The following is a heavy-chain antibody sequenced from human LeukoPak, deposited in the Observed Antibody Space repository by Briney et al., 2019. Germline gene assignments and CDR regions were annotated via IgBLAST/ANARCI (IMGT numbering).Heavy chain of an antibody. Sequence: GGSLRLSCAASGFTVSSNYMSWVRQAPGKGLEWVSVIYSGGSTYYADSVKGRFTISRDNSKNTLYLQMNSLRAEDTAVYYCARGKWPQGYYFDYWGQGTLVTVSS. CDR1: GFTVSSNY. J-gene: IGHJ4*02. CDR2: IYSGGST. V-gene: IGHV3-53*05. D-gene: IGHD2-8*01. CDR3: ARGKWPQGYYFDY.